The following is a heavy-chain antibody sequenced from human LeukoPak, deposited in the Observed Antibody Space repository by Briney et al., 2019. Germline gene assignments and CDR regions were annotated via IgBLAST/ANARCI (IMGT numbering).Heavy chain of an antibody. J-gene: IGHJ5*02. D-gene: IGHD5-24*01. CDR1: GYNVIAFD. CDR3: ARGRTQMAAVLGH. Sequence: ASVQVSCKASGYNVIAFDIHWVRQATGQGPEWMGWMNPHSGKTAYAQKFQGRVTMTRDISINTAYMELSGLRSKDTAVYYCARGRTQMAAVLGHWGQGSLVTVSS. V-gene: IGHV1-8*01. CDR2: MNPHSGKT.